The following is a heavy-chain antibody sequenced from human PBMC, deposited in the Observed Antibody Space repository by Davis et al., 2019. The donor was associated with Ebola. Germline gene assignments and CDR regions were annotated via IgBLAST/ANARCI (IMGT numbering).Heavy chain of an antibody. J-gene: IGHJ5*02. D-gene: IGHD6-13*01. Sequence: SETLSLTCTVSGGSISSGGYYWSWIRQHPGKGLEWIGYIYYSGSTYYNPSLKSRVTISVDTSKNQFSLKLSSVTAADTAVYYCARGDSSWYNWFDPWGQGTLVTVSS. V-gene: IGHV4-31*03. CDR1: GGSISSGGYY. CDR2: IYYSGST. CDR3: ARGDSSWYNWFDP.